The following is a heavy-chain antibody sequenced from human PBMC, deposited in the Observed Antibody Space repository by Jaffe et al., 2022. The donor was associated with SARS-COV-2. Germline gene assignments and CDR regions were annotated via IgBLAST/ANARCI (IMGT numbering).Heavy chain of an antibody. CDR3: AKGSRYSYCSSTSCYPGSDYYYGMDV. V-gene: IGHV3-9*01. CDR1: GFTFDDFA. J-gene: IGHJ6*02. CDR2: ISWNSGSI. Sequence: EVQLVESGGGLVQPGRSLRLSCAASGFTFDDFAMHWVRQAPGKGLEWVSGISWNSGSIGYADSVKGRFTISRDNAKNSLYLQMTSLRAEDTALYYCAKGSRYSYCSSTSCYPGSDYYYGMDVWGQGTTVTVSS. D-gene: IGHD2-2*01.